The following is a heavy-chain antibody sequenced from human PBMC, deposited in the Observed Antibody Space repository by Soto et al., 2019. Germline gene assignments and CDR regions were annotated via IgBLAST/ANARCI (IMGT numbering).Heavy chain of an antibody. CDR3: ARHSNRNYGLYYFDY. D-gene: IGHD4-4*01. CDR2: VYYSGST. V-gene: IGHV4-59*08. Sequence: SETLSLTCTVSGGSISSYYWSWIRQPPGKGLEWIGYVYYSGSTKYNPSLKSRVTISVDTSKNQFSLKVSSATAADTAVYYCARHSNRNYGLYYFDYWGLGALVTVSS. CDR1: GGSISSYY. J-gene: IGHJ4*02.